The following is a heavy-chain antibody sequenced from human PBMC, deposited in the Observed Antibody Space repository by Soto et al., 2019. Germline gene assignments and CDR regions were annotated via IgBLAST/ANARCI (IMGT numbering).Heavy chain of an antibody. CDR1: GYTFITYD. CDR3: ARRKERAAPNYFAS. V-gene: IGHV1-8*01. Sequence: ASVKVSCKTSGYTFITYDINWVRQAAGQGLEWMGWMNPNNGNAGYAQKFQGRVTMTRNTSISTAYMELSSLRFDDTAAYFCARRKERAAPNYFASRGKASLVTVS. J-gene: IGHJ4*02. CDR2: MNPNNGNA. D-gene: IGHD6-25*01.